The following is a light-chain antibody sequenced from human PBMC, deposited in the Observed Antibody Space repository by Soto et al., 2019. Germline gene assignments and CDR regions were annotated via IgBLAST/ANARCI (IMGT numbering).Light chain of an antibody. V-gene: IGLV1-40*01. CDR2: GNS. J-gene: IGLJ1*01. CDR1: SSNIGAGYD. Sequence: QSVLRQPPSVSGAPGQRVTISCTGSSSNIGAGYDVHWYQQLPGTAPKLLIYGNSNRPSGVPDRFSGSKSGTSASLAITGLQAEDEADYYCQSYDSSLLYVFGTGTKVTVL. CDR3: QSYDSSLLYV.